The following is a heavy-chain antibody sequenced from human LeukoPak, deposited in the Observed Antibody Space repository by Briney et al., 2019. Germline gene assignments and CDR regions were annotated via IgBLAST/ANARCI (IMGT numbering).Heavy chain of an antibody. CDR1: GFSFTSYN. CDR2: ISYDGNIK. CDR3: GRDFVNGAKARFDC. D-gene: IGHD4/OR15-4a*01. J-gene: IGHJ4*02. Sequence: GRSLRLSCAASGFSFTSYNFHWVRRAPGKGLKWLGFISYDGNIKYEDSVKGRFTISRDNSKNTLYLQMNSLRAEDTAMYYCGRDFVNGAKARFDCWGQGTLVTVSS. V-gene: IGHV3-30*03.